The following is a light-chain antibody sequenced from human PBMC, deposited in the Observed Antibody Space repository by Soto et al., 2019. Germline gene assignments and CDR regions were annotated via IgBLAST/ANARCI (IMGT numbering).Light chain of an antibody. J-gene: IGLJ2*01. V-gene: IGLV2-14*01. Sequence: QSALTQPASVSGSPGQSITISCTGSSSDVGGYNYVSWFQQHPGKAPRLIIYEVSNRPPGLSDRFSGSKSGTTASLTISGLQAEDEADYFCSSYTTNKTLLFGGGTKVTVL. CDR1: SSDVGGYNY. CDR2: EVS. CDR3: SSYTTNKTLL.